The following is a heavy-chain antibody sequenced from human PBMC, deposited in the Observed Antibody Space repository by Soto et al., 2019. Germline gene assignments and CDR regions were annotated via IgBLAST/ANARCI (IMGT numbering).Heavy chain of an antibody. CDR1: GVSISSDSYY. J-gene: IGHJ5*02. Sequence: QLQLQESGPGLVKPSETLSLTCTVSGVSISSDSYYWGWIRQPPGKGLEWIGSINYRGSTYHNPSLKSRVTLSVDAYKNQFSLKLRSLTAADTAVYYCVRRREGGDFWFEPWGQGTLVTVSS. D-gene: IGHD3-16*01. CDR3: VRRREGGDFWFEP. V-gene: IGHV4-39*01. CDR2: INYRGST.